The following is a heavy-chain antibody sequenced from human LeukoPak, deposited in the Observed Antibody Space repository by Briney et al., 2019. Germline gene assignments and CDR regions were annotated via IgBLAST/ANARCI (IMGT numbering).Heavy chain of an antibody. V-gene: IGHV4-4*02. CDR3: ARNYGDYGYY. CDR2: IDHSGST. Sequence: SETLSLTCAVSGGSIINSNWWSWVRQPPGKGLEWIGEIDHSGSTSYNPSLKSRVTISADTSKNQFSLNLSSVTAADTAVYYCARNYGDYGYYWGQGTLVTVSS. D-gene: IGHD4/OR15-4a*01. CDR1: GGSIINSNW. J-gene: IGHJ4*02.